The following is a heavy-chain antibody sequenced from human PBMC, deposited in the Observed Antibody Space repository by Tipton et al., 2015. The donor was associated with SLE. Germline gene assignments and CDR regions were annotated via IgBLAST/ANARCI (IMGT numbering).Heavy chain of an antibody. J-gene: IGHJ1*01. CDR2: ISSSSSYI. CDR1: GFTFSTYW. CDR3: ARDGGWHWDC. Sequence: GSLRLSCAASGFTFSTYWMGWVRQAPGKGLEWVSSISSSSSYIYYADSVKGRFTISRDNAKNSLFLQMNSLRDEDTAVYYCARDGGWHWDCWGQGTLVTVSS. D-gene: IGHD1-7*01. V-gene: IGHV3-21*01.